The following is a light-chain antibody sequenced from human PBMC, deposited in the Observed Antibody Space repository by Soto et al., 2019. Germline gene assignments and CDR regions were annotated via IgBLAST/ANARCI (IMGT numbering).Light chain of an antibody. V-gene: IGLV2-14*01. CDR2: DVS. Sequence: QSALTQPASVSGSPGQSITISCTGTSNDVGGYDYVSWYQQNPGKAPKLMIYDVSNRPSGVSNRFSGSKSGNTASLTISGLQAEDEADYYCSSYTTSSTVVFGGGTKLTVL. J-gene: IGLJ2*01. CDR1: SNDVGGYDY. CDR3: SSYTTSSTVV.